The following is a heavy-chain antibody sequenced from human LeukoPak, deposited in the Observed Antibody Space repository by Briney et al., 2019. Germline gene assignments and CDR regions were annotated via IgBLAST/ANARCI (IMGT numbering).Heavy chain of an antibody. CDR2: IYYSGST. CDR1: GGSISSSSYY. V-gene: IGHV4-39*07. CDR3: ARMVPNYIVGATHLKFDY. Sequence: SETLSLTCTVSGGSISSSSYYWGWIRQPPGKGLEWIGSIYYSGSTNYNPSLKSRVTISVDTSKNQFSLKLSSVTAADTAVYYCARMVPNYIVGATHLKFDYWGQGTLVTVSS. D-gene: IGHD1-26*01. J-gene: IGHJ4*02.